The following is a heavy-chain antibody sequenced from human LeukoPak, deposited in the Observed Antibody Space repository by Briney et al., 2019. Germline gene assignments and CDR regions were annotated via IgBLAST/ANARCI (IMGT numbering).Heavy chain of an antibody. CDR2: IYYSGST. Sequence: SETLSLTCTVSGGSISSYYWSWIRQPPGKGLEWIGYIYYSGSTTYNPSLKSRVTISVDTSKNQFSLKLSSVTAADTAVYYCATTPTVAYVQFDYWGQGTLVTVSS. D-gene: IGHD1-1*01. CDR1: GGSISSYY. V-gene: IGHV4-59*01. J-gene: IGHJ4*02. CDR3: ATTPTVAYVQFDY.